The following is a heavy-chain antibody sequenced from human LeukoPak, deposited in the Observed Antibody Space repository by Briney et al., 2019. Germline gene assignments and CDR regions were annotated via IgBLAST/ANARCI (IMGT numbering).Heavy chain of an antibody. CDR2: IYSGGST. J-gene: IGHJ6*02. CDR1: GFTFSSYG. V-gene: IGHV3-66*01. D-gene: IGHD5-12*01. CDR3: ARGGYGDYYYYGMDV. Sequence: GRSLRLSCAASGFTFSSYGMHWVRQAPGKGLEWVSVIYSGGSTYYADSVKGRFTISRDNSKNTLYLQMNSLRAEDTAVYYCARGGYGDYYYYGMDVWGQGTTVTVSS.